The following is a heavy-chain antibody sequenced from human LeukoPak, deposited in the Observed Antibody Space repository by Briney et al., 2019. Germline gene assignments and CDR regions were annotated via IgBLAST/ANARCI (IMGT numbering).Heavy chain of an antibody. D-gene: IGHD6-13*01. CDR1: GGSFSGYY. CDR2: INHSGST. V-gene: IGHV4-34*01. J-gene: IGHJ1*01. CDR3: ARDASGYSSSWETFYFQH. Sequence: SETLSLTCAVYGGSFSGYYWSWIRQPPGKGLEWIGEINHSGSTNYNPSLKSRVTISVDTSKNQFSLKLSSVTAADTAVYYCARDASGYSSSWETFYFQHWGQGTLVTVSS.